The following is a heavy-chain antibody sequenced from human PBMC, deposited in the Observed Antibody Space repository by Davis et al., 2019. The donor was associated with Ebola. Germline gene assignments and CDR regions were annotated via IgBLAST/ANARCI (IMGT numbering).Heavy chain of an antibody. J-gene: IGHJ6*04. V-gene: IGHV1-18*04. CDR2: ISAYNGNT. CDR1: GYTFTSYG. CDR3: ARATLYYDSSEGGMDV. D-gene: IGHD3-22*01. Sequence: ASVKVSCKASGYTFTSYGISWVRQAPGQGLEWMGWISAYNGNTNYAQKLQGRVTMTTDTSISTAYMELSRLRSDDTAVYYCARATLYYDSSEGGMDVWGKGTTVTVSS.